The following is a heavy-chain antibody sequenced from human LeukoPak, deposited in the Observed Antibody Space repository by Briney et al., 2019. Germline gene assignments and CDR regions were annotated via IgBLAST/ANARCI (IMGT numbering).Heavy chain of an antibody. CDR3: ARDSYGLDV. CDR1: GFTFSSYA. J-gene: IGHJ6*02. V-gene: IGHV3-30-3*01. Sequence: GGSLRLSCAASGFTFSSYAMHWVRQAPGKGLEWVAVISYDGSNKYYADSVKGRFTISRDNSKNTLYLQMNSLRAEDTAVYYCARDSYGLDVWGQGTTVTVSS. CDR2: ISYDGSNK.